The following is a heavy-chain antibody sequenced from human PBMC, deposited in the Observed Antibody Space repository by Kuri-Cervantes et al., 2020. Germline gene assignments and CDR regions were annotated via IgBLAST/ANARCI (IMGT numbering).Heavy chain of an antibody. Sequence: ASVKVSCKASGYIFTSYDISWVRQAPGQGLEWMGWISAYNGDTKYAQKVQGRVTMTIDTSTSTAYMELRSLISDDTAVYYCARGGRTSERVSMTMVRGFIIQNWFDPWGQGTLVTVSS. D-gene: IGHD3-10*01. CDR1: GYIFTSYD. J-gene: IGHJ5*02. CDR3: ARGGRTSERVSMTMVRGFIIQNWFDP. V-gene: IGHV1-18*01. CDR2: ISAYNGDT.